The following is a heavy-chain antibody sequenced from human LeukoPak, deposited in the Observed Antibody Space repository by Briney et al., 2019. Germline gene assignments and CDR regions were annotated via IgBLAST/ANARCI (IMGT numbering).Heavy chain of an antibody. Sequence: ASVTVSCKASGYTFTSYDFNWLRQATGQGPEWMGWMNPNSGATGYAQKFQGRVTITADESTSTAYMELSSLRSEDTAVYYCARDFSPVVVTANDLYYYYYGMDVWGQGTTVTVSS. J-gene: IGHJ6*02. V-gene: IGHV1-8*01. CDR1: GYTFTSYD. CDR2: MNPNSGAT. D-gene: IGHD2-21*02. CDR3: ARDFSPVVVTANDLYYYYYGMDV.